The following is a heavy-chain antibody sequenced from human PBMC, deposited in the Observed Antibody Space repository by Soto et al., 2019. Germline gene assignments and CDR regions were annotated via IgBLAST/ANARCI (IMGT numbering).Heavy chain of an antibody. D-gene: IGHD4-17*01. CDR1: GGTFSSYA. CDR3: ARGTGTGPLYVGNLYYYYGMDV. V-gene: IGHV1-69*12. J-gene: IGHJ6*02. Sequence: QVQLVQSGAEVKKPGSSVKVSCKASGGTFSSYAISWVRQAPGQGLEWMGGIIPIFGTANYAQKFQGRVTITADESTSTAYMELSSLRSEDTAVYYCARGTGTGPLYVGNLYYYYGMDVWGQGTTVTVSS. CDR2: IIPIFGTA.